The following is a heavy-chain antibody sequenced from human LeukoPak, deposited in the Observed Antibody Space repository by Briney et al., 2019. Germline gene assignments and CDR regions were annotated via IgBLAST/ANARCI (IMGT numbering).Heavy chain of an antibody. J-gene: IGHJ6*02. V-gene: IGHV4-34*01. CDR1: GGSFSGYY. Sequence: PSETLSLTCAVYGGSFSGYYWSWIRQPPGKGLEWIGEISHSGSTNYNPSLKSRVTISVDTSKNQFSLKLSSVTAADTAVYYCARDLITMVRGVIIEDGMDVWGQGTTVTVSS. D-gene: IGHD3-10*01. CDR3: ARDLITMVRGVIIEDGMDV. CDR2: ISHSGST.